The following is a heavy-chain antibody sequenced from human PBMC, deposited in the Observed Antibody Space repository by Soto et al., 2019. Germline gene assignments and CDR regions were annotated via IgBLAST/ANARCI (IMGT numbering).Heavy chain of an antibody. Sequence: SETLSLTCAVSAVSISSNNWWSSIRQPLEKGLERLGEIYHSGSTTDTPSHRSRVTISVDKSKNQFSLKLSSVTDADTAAYYCARATHTTWGQGTLVTVSS. V-gene: IGHV4-4*02. CDR3: ARATHTT. J-gene: IGHJ5*02. CDR2: IYHSGST. CDR1: AVSISSNNW. D-gene: IGHD3-3*01.